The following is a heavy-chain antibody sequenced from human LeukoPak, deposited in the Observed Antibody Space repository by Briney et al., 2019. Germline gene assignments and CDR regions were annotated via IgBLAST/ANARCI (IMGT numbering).Heavy chain of an antibody. CDR1: GFTCSDYY. CDR2: ISGRSTTI. Sequence: GGSLRLSCAASGFTCSDYYVSWIRQAPGTGLEWVSYISGRSTTIYNADSVKGRFTISRDNAKNSLYLQMNSLRAEDTAVYYCARDSGYSGNSGYFAYWAQGTLVTVSS. CDR3: ARDSGYSGNSGYFAY. J-gene: IGHJ4*01. V-gene: IGHV3-11*04. D-gene: IGHD4-23*01.